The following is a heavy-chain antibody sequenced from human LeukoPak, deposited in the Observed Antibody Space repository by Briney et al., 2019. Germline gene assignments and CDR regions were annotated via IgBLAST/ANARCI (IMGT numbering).Heavy chain of an antibody. D-gene: IGHD4-11*01. V-gene: IGHV3-23*01. CDR1: GFTFSSYA. CDR2: ISGSGGST. Sequence: GGSLRLSCAASGFTFSSYAMSWVRQAPGKGLEWVSAISGSGGSTYYADSVKGRFTISRDNSKNTLYLQMNSLRAEDTAVYYCARVSTFHDSNYDYWGQGTLVTVSS. J-gene: IGHJ4*02. CDR3: ARVSTFHDSNYDY.